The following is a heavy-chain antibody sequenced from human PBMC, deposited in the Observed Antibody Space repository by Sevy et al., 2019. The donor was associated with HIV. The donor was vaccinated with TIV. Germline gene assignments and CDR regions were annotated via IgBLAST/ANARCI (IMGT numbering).Heavy chain of an antibody. Sequence: GGSLRLSCAASGFTFSSYSMNWVRQAPGKGLEWVSSISSGSSYIYYADSLKGRFTISRHNATNSLYLQMNSLRAEDTAVYYCARDGGGSSTSCLLYFDSWGQGTLVTVSS. D-gene: IGHD2-2*01. J-gene: IGHJ4*02. V-gene: IGHV3-21*01. CDR2: ISSGSSYI. CDR1: GFTFSSYS. CDR3: ARDGGGSSTSCLLYFDS.